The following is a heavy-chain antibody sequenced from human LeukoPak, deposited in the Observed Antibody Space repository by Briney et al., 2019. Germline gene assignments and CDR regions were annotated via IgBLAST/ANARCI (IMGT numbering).Heavy chain of an antibody. CDR1: GFTFSSYA. CDR2: ITGRSPAT. J-gene: IGHJ4*02. CDR3: AKARCSNSDCYMPDW. Sequence: GGSLRLSCAASGFTFSSYAMNWVRQAPGKGLEWVSLITGRSPATYYTASVKGRFTISRDNSRNTLYLQINNLRAEDTAVYYCAKARCSNSDCYMPDWWGQGALVTVSS. V-gene: IGHV3-23*01. D-gene: IGHD2-2*02.